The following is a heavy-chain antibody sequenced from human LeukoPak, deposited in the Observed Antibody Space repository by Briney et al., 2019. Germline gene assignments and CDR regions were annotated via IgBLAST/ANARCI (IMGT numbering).Heavy chain of an antibody. J-gene: IGHJ5*02. CDR1: GGSISSGDYY. CDR3: ARETRCIAAAGMSSWFDP. CDR2: TYYSGST. V-gene: IGHV4-30-4*08. Sequence: NPSQTLSLTCTVSGGSISSGDYYWRWIRQPPGKGLEWIGYTYYSGSTYYNPSLKSRVTISVDRSKNQFSLKLSSVTAADTAVYYCARETRCIAAAGMSSWFDPWGQGTLVTVSS. D-gene: IGHD6-13*01.